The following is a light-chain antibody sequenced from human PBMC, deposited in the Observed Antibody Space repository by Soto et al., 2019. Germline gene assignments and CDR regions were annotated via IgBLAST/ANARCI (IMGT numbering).Light chain of an antibody. CDR1: QSVSSSY. J-gene: IGKJ1*01. CDR2: DAS. CDR3: QQSGSSPLT. V-gene: IGKV3-20*01. Sequence: EIVLTQSPGTLSLSPGERATLSCRASQSVSSSYLAWYQQKPGLAPRLLIYDASSRPTGIPARFSGSGSGTDFTLTISRLEPEDFAVYYCQQSGSSPLTFGQGTKVEIE.